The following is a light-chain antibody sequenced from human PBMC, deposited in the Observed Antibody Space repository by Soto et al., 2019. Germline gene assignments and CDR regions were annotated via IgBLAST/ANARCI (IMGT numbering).Light chain of an antibody. CDR3: QQYNGYSRT. V-gene: IGKV1-5*01. Sequence: DIQMTQSPSTLSASVGGRVTITCRASQSISSWLAWYQQKPGKAPKLLIYDASSLESGVSSRFSGSGSGTEFALTISSLQPDDFATFYCQQYNGYSRTFGQGTKVDIK. CDR1: QSISSW. CDR2: DAS. J-gene: IGKJ1*01.